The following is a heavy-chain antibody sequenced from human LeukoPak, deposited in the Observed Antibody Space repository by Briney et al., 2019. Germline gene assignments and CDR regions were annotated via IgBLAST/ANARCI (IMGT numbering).Heavy chain of an antibody. CDR2: ISYDGSNK. CDR1: GFTFSSYG. J-gene: IGHJ4*02. Sequence: GRSLRLSCSASGFTFSSYGMHWVRQAPGKGLEWVAVISYDGSNKYYADSVKGRFTISRDNSKNTLYLQMNSLRAEDTAMYYCAVGYSSSWYQVDYWGQGTLVTVSS. CDR3: AVGYSSSWYQVDY. D-gene: IGHD6-13*01. V-gene: IGHV3-30*03.